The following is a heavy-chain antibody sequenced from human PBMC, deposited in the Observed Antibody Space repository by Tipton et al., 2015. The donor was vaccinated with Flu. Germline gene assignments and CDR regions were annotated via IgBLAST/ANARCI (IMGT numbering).Heavy chain of an antibody. CDR1: GGSITSAS. V-gene: IGHV4-4*07. CDR2: IYTGGIT. D-gene: IGHD1-14*01. CDR3: ASGNNGAFDI. J-gene: IGHJ3*02. Sequence: TLSLTCTVSGGSITSASWTWVRQPAGKGLEWIGRIYTGGITDYNPSLKSRVTVSVDTSKKHFSLKLTSVTAADTAVYYCASGNNGAFDIWGQGTMVTVSS.